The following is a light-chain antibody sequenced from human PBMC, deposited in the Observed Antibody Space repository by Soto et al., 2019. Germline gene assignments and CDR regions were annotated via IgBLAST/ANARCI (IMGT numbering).Light chain of an antibody. V-gene: IGLV1-44*01. Sequence: QSVLTNPPSASGTPGQRVTISCSGGSSRIGSNYVDWYQQLPGTAPKLLIYTDDQRPSGVPDRFSGSKSGTSASLAISGLQSEDEADYFCAAWDDSLNGPVFGGGTKLTVL. CDR2: TDD. CDR3: AAWDDSLNGPV. CDR1: SSRIGSNY. J-gene: IGLJ3*02.